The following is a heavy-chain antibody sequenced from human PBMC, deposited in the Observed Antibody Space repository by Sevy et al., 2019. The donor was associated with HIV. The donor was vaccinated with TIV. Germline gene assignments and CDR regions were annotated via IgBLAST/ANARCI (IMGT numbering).Heavy chain of an antibody. J-gene: IGHJ4*02. CDR1: GFIFSSYG. Sequence: GGSLRLSCSASGFIFSSYGMHWVRQTPGKGLEWVAIISSDGSDDFYAESVRGRFTISRDNSRNTLYLQMDSLGLEDTSIYYCAKDKEDDYGDYYFDHWGQGALVTVSS. CDR3: AKDKEDDYGDYYFDH. D-gene: IGHD4-17*01. CDR2: ISSDGSDD. V-gene: IGHV3-30*18.